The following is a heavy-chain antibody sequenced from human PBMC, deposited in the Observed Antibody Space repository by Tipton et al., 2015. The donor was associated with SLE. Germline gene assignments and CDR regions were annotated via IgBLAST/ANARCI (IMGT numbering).Heavy chain of an antibody. V-gene: IGHV4-61*02. D-gene: IGHD2-21*01. CDR3: AREVEGWGSPDYAFDI. Sequence: LRLSCSVSGGSISSATYYWSWIRQPAGRGLEWIGRIYANGGTDYHPSLGSRVTISIDTSKNQISLNLRSVTAADTALYYCAREVEGWGSPDYAFDIWGQGTMVTVSS. J-gene: IGHJ3*02. CDR1: GGSISSATYY. CDR2: IYANGGT.